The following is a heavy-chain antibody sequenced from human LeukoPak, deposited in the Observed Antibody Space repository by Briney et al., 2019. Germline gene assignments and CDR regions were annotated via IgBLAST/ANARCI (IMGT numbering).Heavy chain of an antibody. V-gene: IGHV3-74*01. CDR3: AREPGLGYYYYGMDV. CDR2: ITNDGSST. D-gene: IGHD1-14*01. CDR1: GLTFSSHW. J-gene: IGHJ6*02. Sequence: GGSLRLSCAASGLTFSSHWMHWVRQAPGKGLVWVSRITNDGSSTTYADSVKGRFTISRDNAKNSLYLQMNSLRAEDTAVYYCAREPGLGYYYYGMDVWGQGTTVTVSS.